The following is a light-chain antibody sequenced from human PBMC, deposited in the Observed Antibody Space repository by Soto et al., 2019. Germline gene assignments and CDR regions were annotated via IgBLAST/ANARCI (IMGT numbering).Light chain of an antibody. CDR1: SSDVGGYNY. J-gene: IGLJ2*01. V-gene: IGLV2-14*01. Sequence: QPASVSGSPGQSITISCTGTSSDVGGYNYVSWYQQHPGKAPKLMIYEVSNRPSGVSDRFSGSKSGNTASLTISGIQAEDEGDYYCSSYTSGSTYVVFGGGTKLTVL. CDR3: SSYTSGSTYVV. CDR2: EVS.